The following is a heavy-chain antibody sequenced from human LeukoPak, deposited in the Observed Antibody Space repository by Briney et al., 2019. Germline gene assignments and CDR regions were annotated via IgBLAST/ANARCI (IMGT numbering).Heavy chain of an antibody. J-gene: IGHJ4*02. V-gene: IGHV4-34*01. D-gene: IGHD2-15*01. CDR1: GESFSGYY. Sequence: SETLSLTCAVYGESFSGYYWSWIRQPPGKGLEWIGDINHSGSTNYNPSLKSRVTISVDTSKNQFSLNLNSVTAADTAVYYCARGGGRDFDYWGQGTLVTVSS. CDR3: ARGGGRDFDY. CDR2: INHSGST.